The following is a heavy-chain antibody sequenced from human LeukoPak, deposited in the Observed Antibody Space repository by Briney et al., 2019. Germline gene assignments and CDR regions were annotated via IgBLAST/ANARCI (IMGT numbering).Heavy chain of an antibody. CDR1: GFTFSSYS. CDR3: ARDGGGVIS. V-gene: IGHV3-48*01. Sequence: PGGSLRLSCAASGFTFSSYSMNWVRQAPGKGLEWVSYISSSSSTIYCADSVKGRFTISRDNAKNSLYLQMNSLRAEDTAVYYCARDGGGVISWGQGTLVTVSS. J-gene: IGHJ4*02. D-gene: IGHD3-16*02. CDR2: ISSSSSTI.